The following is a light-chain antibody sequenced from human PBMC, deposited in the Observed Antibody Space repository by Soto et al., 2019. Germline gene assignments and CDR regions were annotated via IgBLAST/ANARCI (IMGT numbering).Light chain of an antibody. V-gene: IGLV2-14*03. Sequence: QYALTQPASVSGSPGQSITISCTGTRSDIGSNDNVSWYQQHPGKAPKLVICDVRDRPSGVSYRFSGSKSGTTASLTISGLQAEYEAEYYCSSYTGGTTRYVFGTGTKVNVL. CDR1: RSDIGSNDN. J-gene: IGLJ1*01. CDR3: SSYTGGTTRYV. CDR2: DVR.